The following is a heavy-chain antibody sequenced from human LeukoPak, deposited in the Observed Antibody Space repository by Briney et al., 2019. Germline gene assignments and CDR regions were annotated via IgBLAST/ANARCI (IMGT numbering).Heavy chain of an antibody. V-gene: IGHV3-23*01. CDR1: GFTFSSYA. CDR2: ISGSSGST. D-gene: IGHD4-17*01. Sequence: GGSLRLSCAASGFTFSSYAMSWVRQAPGKGLEWVSGISGSSGSTYYADSVKGRFTISRDNSKNTLYLQMNSLRAEDTAVYYCAKDPKTTVTTGGLFDYRGQGTLATVSS. J-gene: IGHJ4*02. CDR3: AKDPKTTVTTGGLFDY.